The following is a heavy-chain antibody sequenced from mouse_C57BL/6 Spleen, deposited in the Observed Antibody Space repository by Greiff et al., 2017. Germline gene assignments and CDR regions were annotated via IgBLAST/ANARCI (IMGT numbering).Heavy chain of an antibody. CDR3: ARDGGNPLPWFAY. J-gene: IGHJ3*01. CDR2: ISYDGSN. CDR1: GYSITSGYY. V-gene: IGHV3-6*01. D-gene: IGHD2-1*01. Sequence: DVQLQESGPGLVKPSQSLSLTCSVTGYSITSGYYWNWIRQFPGNKLEWMGYISYDGSNNYNPSLKNRISITRDTSKNQFFLKLNSVTTEDTATYYCARDGGNPLPWFAYWGQGTLVTVSA.